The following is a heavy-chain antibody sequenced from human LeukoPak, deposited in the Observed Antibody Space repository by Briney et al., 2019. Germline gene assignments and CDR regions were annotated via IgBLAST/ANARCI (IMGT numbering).Heavy chain of an antibody. J-gene: IGHJ3*02. V-gene: IGHV3-30*04. CDR2: IRYDGSNK. CDR3: ARVNYCSSTSCGEAFDI. D-gene: IGHD2-2*01. CDR1: GFTFSSYA. Sequence: GRSLRLSCAASGFTFSSYAMHWVRQAPGMGLEWVAFIRYDGSNKYYADSVKGRFTISRDNSKNTLYLQMNSLRAEDTAVYYCARVNYCSSTSCGEAFDIWGQGTMVTVSS.